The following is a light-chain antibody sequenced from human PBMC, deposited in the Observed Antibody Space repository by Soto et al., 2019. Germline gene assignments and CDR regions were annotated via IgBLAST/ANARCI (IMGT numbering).Light chain of an antibody. Sequence: QSVLTQPASVSGSPGQSITLSCTGTSSDVGVFHYVSWYQQHPGKAPKLIIYGVNNRPSGVSNRFSGSKSGNTASLTISGLQAEDEADYYCSSYTTRSTVVFGGGTQLTVL. CDR2: GVN. CDR3: SSYTTRSTVV. CDR1: SSDVGVFHY. J-gene: IGLJ2*01. V-gene: IGLV2-14*01.